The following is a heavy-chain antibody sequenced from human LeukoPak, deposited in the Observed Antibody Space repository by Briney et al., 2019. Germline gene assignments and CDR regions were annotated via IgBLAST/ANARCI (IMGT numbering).Heavy chain of an antibody. V-gene: IGHV3-53*01. D-gene: IGHD3-10*01. CDR1: GFTVSSNY. Sequence: GGSLRLSCAASGFTVSSNYMSWVRQAPGKGLEWVSVIYSGGSTYYADSAKGRFTISRDNSKNTLYLKMNSLRAEDTAVYYCARSPLWFGANYFDYWGQGTLVTVSS. J-gene: IGHJ4*02. CDR3: ARSPLWFGANYFDY. CDR2: IYSGGST.